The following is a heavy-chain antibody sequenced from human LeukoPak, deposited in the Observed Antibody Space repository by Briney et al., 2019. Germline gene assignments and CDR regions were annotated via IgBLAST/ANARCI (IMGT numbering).Heavy chain of an antibody. Sequence: ASVRVSCKASGYTLTVYYMHWVRQAPGQGLEWMGWINPNHGDTHYAQKFQGRVTMTRDTSISTAYMELSRLRSDDTAVYYCARGQEQYYYYSSGYYRDWGQGTLVTVSS. CDR2: INPNHGDT. J-gene: IGHJ4*02. CDR3: ARGQEQYYYYSSGYYRD. D-gene: IGHD3-22*01. V-gene: IGHV1-2*02. CDR1: GYTLTVYY.